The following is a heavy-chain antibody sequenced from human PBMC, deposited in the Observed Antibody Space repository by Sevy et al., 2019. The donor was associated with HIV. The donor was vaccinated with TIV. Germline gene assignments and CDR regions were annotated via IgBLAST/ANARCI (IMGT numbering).Heavy chain of an antibody. D-gene: IGHD3-22*01. J-gene: IGHJ4*02. CDR2: ISASGADT. Sequence: GSLRLSCAASGFTFNNYGMSWVRQAPGKGLEWVSQISASGADTYYADSVKGRFTISRDNSKNTLHLLMNSLRAEDTAVYYCAKDPGYYDSSAQGGWGQGTLVTVSS. CDR3: AKDPGYYDSSAQGG. CDR1: GFTFNNYG. V-gene: IGHV3-23*01.